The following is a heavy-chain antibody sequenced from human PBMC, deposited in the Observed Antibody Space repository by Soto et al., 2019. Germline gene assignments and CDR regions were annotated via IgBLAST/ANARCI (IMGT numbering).Heavy chain of an antibody. D-gene: IGHD1-1*01. J-gene: IGHJ4*02. CDR2: ISWNSGSI. CDR3: AGGRSWNPLFDY. CDR1: GFTFDDYA. V-gene: IGHV3-9*01. Sequence: EVQLVESGGGLVQPGRSLRLSCAASGFTFDDYAMHWVRQAPGKGLEWVSGISWNSGSIGYADSVKGRFTISRDNAKNSLYLQMNSLRAEDTAVYYCAGGRSWNPLFDYWGQGTLVTVSS.